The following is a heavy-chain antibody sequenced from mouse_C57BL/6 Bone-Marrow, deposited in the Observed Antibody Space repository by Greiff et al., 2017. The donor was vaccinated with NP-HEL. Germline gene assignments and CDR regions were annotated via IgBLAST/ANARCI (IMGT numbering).Heavy chain of an antibody. CDR2: INPSNGGT. D-gene: IGHD2-5*01. CDR3: AKKGPYYSNYEFAY. Sequence: QVQLQQSGTELVKPGASVKLSCKASGYTFTSYWMHWVKQRPGQGLEWIGNINPSNGGTNYNEKFKSKATLTVDKSSSTAYMQLSSLTSEDSAVYYCAKKGPYYSNYEFAYWGQGTLVTVSA. CDR1: GYTFTSYW. V-gene: IGHV1-53*01. J-gene: IGHJ3*01.